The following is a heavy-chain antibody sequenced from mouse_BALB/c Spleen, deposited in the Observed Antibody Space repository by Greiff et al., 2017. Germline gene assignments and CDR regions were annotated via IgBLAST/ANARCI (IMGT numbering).Heavy chain of an antibody. D-gene: IGHD1-1*01. J-gene: IGHJ2*01. CDR2: IRYSGST. CDR1: GYSITSGYS. V-gene: IGHV3-1*02. Sequence: EVQLMESGPDLVTPSQTLSLTCTVTGYSITSGYSWHWLRQVPGNLLEWMSFIRYSGSTNYNPSLNSLISITRDTSNNHFFLQLNSVTTEDTATYYCARWSTTDYFDYWGQGTTLTVSS. CDR3: ARWSTTDYFDY.